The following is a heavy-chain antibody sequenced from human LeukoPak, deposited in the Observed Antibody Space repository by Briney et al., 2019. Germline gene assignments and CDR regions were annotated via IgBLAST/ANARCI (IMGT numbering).Heavy chain of an antibody. J-gene: IGHJ4*02. D-gene: IGHD4-11*01. CDR3: AKPSVTGYSDFYAPFDY. V-gene: IGHV3-7*03. Sequence: QPGGSLRLSCAASGFTFSSYWMSWVRQAPGKGLEWVANIKQDGSEKYYVDSVKGRFTISRDNAKNSLYLQMNSLRAEDTAVYYCAKPSVTGYSDFYAPFDYWGQGTLVTVSS. CDR2: IKQDGSEK. CDR1: GFTFSSYW.